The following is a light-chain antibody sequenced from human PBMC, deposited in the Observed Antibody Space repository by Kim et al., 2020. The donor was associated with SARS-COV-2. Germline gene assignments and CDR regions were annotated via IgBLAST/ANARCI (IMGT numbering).Light chain of an antibody. V-gene: IGKV1D-43*01. CDR3: QQYYSGPLT. CDR1: QGISRF. J-gene: IGKJ4*01. Sequence: IRMTQSPFSLSASVGDRVTITCWASQGISRFLAWYQQKPVESLRSGVPSRFSGSGSGTDYTVTINSLQPDDFGTYYCQQYYSGPLTFAGGTKVEI.